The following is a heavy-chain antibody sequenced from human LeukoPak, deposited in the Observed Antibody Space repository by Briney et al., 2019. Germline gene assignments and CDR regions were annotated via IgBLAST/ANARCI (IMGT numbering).Heavy chain of an antibody. CDR2: IYYSGNT. D-gene: IGHD3-3*01. Sequence: PSETLSLTCTVSGASISSYYWSWLRQPPGKGLEWIGYIYYSGNTNYFPSLKSRVTISVDTSKNQFSLKLSSETAADTAVYYCAGTAEWLYFDYWGQGTLVTVSS. J-gene: IGHJ4*02. V-gene: IGHV4-59*12. CDR3: AGTAEWLYFDY. CDR1: GASISSYY.